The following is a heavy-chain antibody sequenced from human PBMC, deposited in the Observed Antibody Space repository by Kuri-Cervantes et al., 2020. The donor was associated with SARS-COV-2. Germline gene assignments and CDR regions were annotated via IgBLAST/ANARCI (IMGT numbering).Heavy chain of an antibody. CDR1: GFTFSNYV. J-gene: IGHJ5*02. CDR2: IWYDGENE. Sequence: GGSLRLSCVASGFTFSNYVIHWVRQAPGKGLEWVAVIWYDGENEYYAGSVKGRFTISRDNSKNTVSLHTNSLRAEDTAMYYCARDGTAGGSYNWFDPWGQGTLVTVSS. V-gene: IGHV3-33*08. CDR3: ARDGTAGGSYNWFDP. D-gene: IGHD1-26*01.